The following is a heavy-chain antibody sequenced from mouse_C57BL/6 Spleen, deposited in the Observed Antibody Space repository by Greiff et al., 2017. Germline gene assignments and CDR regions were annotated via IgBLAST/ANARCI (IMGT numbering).Heavy chain of an antibody. V-gene: IGHV5-9*01. CDR3: ARGYGSSLYYFDY. Sequence: DVKLQESGGGLVKPGGSLKLSCAASGFTFSSYTMSWVRQTPEKRLEWVATISGGGGNTYYPDSVKGRFTISRDNAKNTLYLQMSSLRSEDTALYYCARGYGSSLYYFDYWGQGTTLTVSS. J-gene: IGHJ2*01. CDR2: ISGGGGNT. CDR1: GFTFSSYT. D-gene: IGHD1-1*01.